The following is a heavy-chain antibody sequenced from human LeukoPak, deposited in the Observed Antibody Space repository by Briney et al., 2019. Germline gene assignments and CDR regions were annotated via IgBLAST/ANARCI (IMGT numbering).Heavy chain of an antibody. CDR1: GGTFSSCA. J-gene: IGHJ4*02. CDR3: ASSDPYGSGSYSFDY. V-gene: IGHV1-69*13. CDR2: IIPIFGTA. Sequence: SVKVSYKASGGTFSSCAISWVRQAPGQGLEWMGGIIPIFGTANYAQKFQGRVTITADESMSTAYMELSSLRSEDTAVYYCASSDPYGSGSYSFDYWGQGTLVTVSS. D-gene: IGHD3-10*01.